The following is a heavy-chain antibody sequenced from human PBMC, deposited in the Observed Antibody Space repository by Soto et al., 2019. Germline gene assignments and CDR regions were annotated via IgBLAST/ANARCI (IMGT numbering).Heavy chain of an antibody. CDR2: ISGSGGST. J-gene: IGHJ4*02. D-gene: IGHD6-25*01. V-gene: IGHV3-23*01. CDR3: ARWGGFNAGFDY. Sequence: SLRLSCAASGFTFSSYVMSWVRQAPGKGLEWVSTISGSGGSTYSADSVKGRFTISRDNSKNTLYVQMNSLRVEDTAVYYCARWGGFNAGFDYWGQGTLVTVSS. CDR1: GFTFSSYV.